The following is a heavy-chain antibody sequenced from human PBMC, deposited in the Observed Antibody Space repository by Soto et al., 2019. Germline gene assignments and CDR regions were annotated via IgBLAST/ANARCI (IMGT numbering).Heavy chain of an antibody. Sequence: GGSLRLSCAASGFTFSSYAMHWVRQAPGKGLEWVAVISYDGSNKYYADSVKGRFTISRDNSKNTLYLQMNSLRAEDTAVYYCAKDSNYDYSPYNWFDPWGQGTLVTVSS. D-gene: IGHD4-4*01. J-gene: IGHJ5*02. V-gene: IGHV3-30-3*01. CDR3: AKDSNYDYSPYNWFDP. CDR1: GFTFSSYA. CDR2: ISYDGSNK.